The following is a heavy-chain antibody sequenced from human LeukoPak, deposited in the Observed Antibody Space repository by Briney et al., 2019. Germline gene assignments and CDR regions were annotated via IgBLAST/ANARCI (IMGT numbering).Heavy chain of an antibody. CDR2: IKQDGNEK. V-gene: IGHV3-7*01. D-gene: IGHD6-13*01. CDR1: GFTFSSYW. J-gene: IGHJ3*02. CDR3: AREGSSFRAFDI. Sequence: GGSLRLSCAASGFTFSSYWMNWVRQAPGKGLEWVANIKQDGNEKYYVDSVTGRFTISRVNAKNSLYLQMNSLRVEDTAVYYCAREGSSFRAFDIWGQGTMVTVSS.